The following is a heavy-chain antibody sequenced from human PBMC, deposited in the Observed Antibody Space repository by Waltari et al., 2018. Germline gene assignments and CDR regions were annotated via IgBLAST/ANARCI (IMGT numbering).Heavy chain of an antibody. Sequence: QVQLQESGPGLVKPSETLSLTCAVSGYSISSGYYWGWIRQPPGKGLEWIGSIYHSGSTYYNPSLKSRVTISVETSKTQFSLKLSSVTAADTAGYDCAGDYGVPGYCDYWGQGTLVTVSS. V-gene: IGHV4-38-2*01. J-gene: IGHJ4*02. D-gene: IGHD4-17*01. CDR3: AGDYGVPGYCDY. CDR2: IYHSGST. CDR1: GYSISSGYY.